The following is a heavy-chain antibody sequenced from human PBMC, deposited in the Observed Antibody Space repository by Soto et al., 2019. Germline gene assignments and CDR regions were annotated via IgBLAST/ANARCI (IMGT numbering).Heavy chain of an antibody. J-gene: IGHJ6*02. D-gene: IGHD6-13*01. CDR1: GGSISSYC. Sequence: SETLSLTCTVSGGSISSYCLNWIRQPAGKGLEWIGRIYTSGSTNYNPSLKSRVTMSVDTSKNQFSLNLRSVTAADTAVYYCAGIGARIYYGMDVWGQGTTVTVSS. CDR3: AGIGARIYYGMDV. V-gene: IGHV4-4*07. CDR2: IYTSGST.